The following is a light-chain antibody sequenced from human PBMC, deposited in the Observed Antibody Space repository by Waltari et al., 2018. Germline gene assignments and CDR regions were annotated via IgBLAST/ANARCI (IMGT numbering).Light chain of an antibody. Sequence: DIVMTQSPDSMAVSLGERATINCKSSQSVLYSSNNKNYLAWYQQQPRQPPKLLIYWPTSRESVVPERCSGGGSATDFPLTISILPDEAVAVYYRQQYYSSPWMFGQGTNVEIK. CDR1: QSVLYSSNNKNY. J-gene: IGKJ1*01. CDR3: QQYYSSPWM. V-gene: IGKV4-1*01. CDR2: WPT.